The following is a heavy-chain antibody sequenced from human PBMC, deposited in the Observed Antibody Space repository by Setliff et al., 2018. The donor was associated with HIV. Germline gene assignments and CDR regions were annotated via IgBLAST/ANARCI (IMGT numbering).Heavy chain of an antibody. D-gene: IGHD2-21*01. J-gene: IGHJ4*02. Sequence: PSETLSLTCTVSGGSISSGGYYWNWIRQHPGKGLEWIGYIFYNENTQYDPSPKSRVSMSVDTSKNQFSLNLRTVTAADTAIYFCARGRPFGKFVDYFDSWGQGKLVTVSS. V-gene: IGHV4-31*03. CDR2: IFYNENT. CDR3: ARGRPFGKFVDYFDS. CDR1: GGSISSGGYY.